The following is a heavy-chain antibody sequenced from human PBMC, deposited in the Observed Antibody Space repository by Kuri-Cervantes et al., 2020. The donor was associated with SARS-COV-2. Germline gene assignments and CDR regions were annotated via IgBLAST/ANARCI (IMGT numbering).Heavy chain of an antibody. Sequence: SETLSLTCTVSGGSISSGEYYWSWIRQPPGKGLEWIGSIYHSGSTYYNPSLKSRVTISVDTSKNQFSLKLSSVTAADTAVYYCAREVLLWFGELSYMDVWGKGTTVTVSS. CDR2: IYHSGST. D-gene: IGHD3-10*01. J-gene: IGHJ6*03. CDR1: GGSISSGEYY. V-gene: IGHV4-39*07. CDR3: AREVLLWFGELSYMDV.